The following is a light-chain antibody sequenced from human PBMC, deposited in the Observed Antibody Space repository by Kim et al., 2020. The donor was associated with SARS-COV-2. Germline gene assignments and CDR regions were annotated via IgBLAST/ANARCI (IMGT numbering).Light chain of an antibody. CDR1: LSRY. Sequence: LSRYLVWYQQKPGHPPRLLIYDVYYRATGIPARFSGSGSGTDFPLTISSLQPEDSAVYYCQQRTTWPLTFGGGTKLEI. CDR2: DVY. J-gene: IGKJ4*01. CDR3: QQRTTWPLT. V-gene: IGKV3-11*01.